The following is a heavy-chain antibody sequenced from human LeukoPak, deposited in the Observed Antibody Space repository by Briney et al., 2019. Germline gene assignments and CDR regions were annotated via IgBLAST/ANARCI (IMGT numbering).Heavy chain of an antibody. CDR2: ITSSGGST. CDR3: VPPPPRVVSATAPRSD. D-gene: IGHD2-21*01. Sequence: GGSLRLSCTASRFTFSSYTMSWVRQAPGKGLEWVSAITSSGGSTYYADSVKGRFTISRGNSKNTLYLQMSNLRAEDTAVYYCVPPPPRVVSATAPRSDWGQGTLVTVSS. V-gene: IGHV3-23*01. CDR1: RFTFSSYT. J-gene: IGHJ4*02.